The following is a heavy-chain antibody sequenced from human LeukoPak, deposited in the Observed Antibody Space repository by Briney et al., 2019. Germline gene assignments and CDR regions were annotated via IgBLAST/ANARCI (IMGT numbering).Heavy chain of an antibody. J-gene: IGHJ4*02. CDR3: TIEYYYDSSGYYYYFDY. Sequence: PGGSLRLSCAASGFAFSNAWMSWIRQAPGKGLEWVGRIKSKTDGGTTDYAAPVNGRFTISRDDSKNTLYLQMNSLKTEDTAVYYCTIEYYYDSSGYYYYFDYWGQGTLVTVSS. CDR2: IKSKTDGGTT. D-gene: IGHD3-22*01. CDR1: GFAFSNAW. V-gene: IGHV3-15*01.